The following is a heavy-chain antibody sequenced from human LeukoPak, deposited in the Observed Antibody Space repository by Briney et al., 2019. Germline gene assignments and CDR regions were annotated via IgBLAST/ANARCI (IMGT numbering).Heavy chain of an antibody. J-gene: IGHJ4*02. D-gene: IGHD3-22*01. CDR2: INPNSGGT. CDR1: GYTFTGYY. CDR3: ARVSYYYDSSGPIDWFDY. Sequence: ASVKVSCKASGYTFTGYYMHWVQQAPGQGLEWMGWINPNSGGTNYAQKFQGRVTMTRDTSISTAYMELSRLRSDDTAVYYCARVSYYYDSSGPIDWFDYWGQGTLVTVSS. V-gene: IGHV1-2*02.